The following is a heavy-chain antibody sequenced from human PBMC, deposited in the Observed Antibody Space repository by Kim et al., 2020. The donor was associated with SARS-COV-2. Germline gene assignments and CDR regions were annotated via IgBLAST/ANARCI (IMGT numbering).Heavy chain of an antibody. V-gene: IGHV4-39*07. CDR3: ARTTWGDPSGGFYFDY. CDR2: IYYSGST. CDR1: GGSISSSSYY. D-gene: IGHD3-16*01. J-gene: IGHJ4*02. Sequence: SETLSLTCTVSGGSISSSSYYWGWIRQPPGKGLEWIGSIYYSGSTYYNPSLKSRVTISVDTSKNQFSLKLSSVTAADTAVYYCARTTWGDPSGGFYFDYWGQGTLVTVSS.